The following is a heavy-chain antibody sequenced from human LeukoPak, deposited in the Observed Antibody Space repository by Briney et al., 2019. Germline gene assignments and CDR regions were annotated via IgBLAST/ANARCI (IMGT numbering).Heavy chain of an antibody. CDR3: ARRTAINPGHPYWYFDL. J-gene: IGHJ2*01. V-gene: IGHV4-31*03. D-gene: IGHD1-14*01. Sequence: PSETLSLTCTVSGGSISSGGYYWSWIRQHPGKGLEWIGYIYYSGSTYYNPSLKSRVTISVDTSKNQFSLKLSSVTAADTAVYYCARRTAINPGHPYWYFDLWGRGTLVTVSS. CDR2: IYYSGST. CDR1: GGSISSGGYY.